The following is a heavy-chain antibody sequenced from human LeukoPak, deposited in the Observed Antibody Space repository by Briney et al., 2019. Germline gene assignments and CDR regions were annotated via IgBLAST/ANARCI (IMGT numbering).Heavy chain of an antibody. CDR2: ISWNGGST. CDR1: GFTFDDYG. J-gene: IGHJ4*02. V-gene: IGHV3-20*04. D-gene: IGHD3-10*01. CDR3: AKDPIMVRGVIPGGDY. Sequence: GGSLRLSCEASGFTFDDYGMSWVRQGPGRGLEWVSSISWNGGSTAYADSVKGRFTISRDNSKNTLYLQMNSLRAEDTAVYYCAKDPIMVRGVIPGGDYWGQGTLVTVSS.